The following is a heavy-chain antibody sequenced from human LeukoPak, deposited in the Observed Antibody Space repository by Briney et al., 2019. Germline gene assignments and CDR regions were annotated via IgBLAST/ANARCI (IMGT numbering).Heavy chain of an antibody. CDR2: IYYSGST. V-gene: IGHV4-59*01. J-gene: IGHJ4*02. D-gene: IGHD6-13*01. Sequence: SETLSLTCIVSGGSISSYYWSWIRQPPGKGLEWIGYIYYSGSTNYNPSLKSRVTISVDTSKNQFSLKLSSVTAADTAVYYCARGISLGIAAAGYRHWGQGTLVTVSS. CDR3: ARGISLGIAAAGYRH. CDR1: GGSISSYY.